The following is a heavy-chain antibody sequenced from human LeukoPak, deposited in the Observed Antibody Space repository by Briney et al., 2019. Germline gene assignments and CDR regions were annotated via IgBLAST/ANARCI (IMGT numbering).Heavy chain of an antibody. D-gene: IGHD3-10*02. V-gene: IGHV3-21*01. Sequence: GGSLRLSCAASGFTFGSYSMNWVRQAPGKGLEWVSAISGSGGSTYYADSVKGRFTISRDNAKNSLYLQMNSLRAEDTAVYYCAELGITMIGGVWGKGTTVTISS. CDR2: ISGSGGST. CDR1: GFTFGSYS. J-gene: IGHJ6*04. CDR3: AELGITMIGGV.